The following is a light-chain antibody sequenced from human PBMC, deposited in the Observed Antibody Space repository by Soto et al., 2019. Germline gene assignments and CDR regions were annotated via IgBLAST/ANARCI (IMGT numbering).Light chain of an antibody. CDR2: RNN. CDR1: SSNVGINY. CDR3: AACDDSLSVFV. V-gene: IGLV1-47*01. Sequence: QSVLTQPPSASGTPGQRVTISCSGGSSNVGINYVHWYQQLPGTAPKLLTHRNNQRPSGVPDRFSDSKSGTSASLAISGLRSEDEAAYYCAACDDSLSVFVFGTGTKLTVL. J-gene: IGLJ1*01.